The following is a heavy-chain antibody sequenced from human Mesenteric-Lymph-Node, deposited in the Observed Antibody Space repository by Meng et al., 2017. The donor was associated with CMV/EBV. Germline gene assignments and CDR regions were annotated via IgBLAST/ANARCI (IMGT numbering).Heavy chain of an antibody. CDR2: IKQDGSQK. CDR3: ARGADVMVAATPKNYYYYNMDV. J-gene: IGHJ6*02. D-gene: IGHD2-15*01. V-gene: IGHV3-7*01. Sequence: GESLKISCAASGFTFSSYWMSWVRQAPGKGLEWVANIKQDGSQKHYVDSVEGRFTISRDNAKNSVLLQMSSLRVEDTAVYYCARGADVMVAATPKNYYYYNMDVWGQGTTVTVSS. CDR1: GFTFSSYW.